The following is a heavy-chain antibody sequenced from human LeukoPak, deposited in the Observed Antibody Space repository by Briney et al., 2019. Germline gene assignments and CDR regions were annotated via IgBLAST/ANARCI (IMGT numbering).Heavy chain of an antibody. D-gene: IGHD3-16*01. CDR1: GFTFSTYA. CDR2: ISVTSTHI. V-gene: IGHV3-21*01. J-gene: IGHJ3*01. CDR3: ARGDASLQRNGALDV. Sequence: NPGGSLRLSCAASGFTFSTYAMNWVRQAPGKGLEWVSSISVTSTHIYYAASVKGRFTVSRDNAKNSLNLQMNSLRAEDTALYYCARGDASLQRNGALDVWGQGTMVSVSS.